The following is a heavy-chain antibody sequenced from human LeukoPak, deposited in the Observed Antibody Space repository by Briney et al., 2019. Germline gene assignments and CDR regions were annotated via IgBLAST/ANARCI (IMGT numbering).Heavy chain of an antibody. CDR1: GASISGSGYY. D-gene: IGHD1-26*01. CDR3: AREDIGGSYFYY. Sequence: SETLSLTCTVSGASISGSGYYWSWIRQPPGKGLEWIGEINHSGSTNYNPSLKSRVTISVDTSKNQFSLKLSSVTAADTAVYYCAREDIGGSYFYYWGQGTLVTVSS. V-gene: IGHV4-39*07. CDR2: INHSGST. J-gene: IGHJ4*02.